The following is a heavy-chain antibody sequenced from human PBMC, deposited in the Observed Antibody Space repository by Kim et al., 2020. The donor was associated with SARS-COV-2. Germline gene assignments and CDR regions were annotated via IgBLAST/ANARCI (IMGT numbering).Heavy chain of an antibody. CDR2: IYYSGST. CDR1: GGSISSGGYY. V-gene: IGHV4-31*03. Sequence: SETLSLTCTVSGGSISSGGYYWSWIRQHPGKGLEWIGYIYYSGSTYYNPSLKSRVTISVDTSKNQFSLKLSSVTAADTAVYYCARAPVLRYFDWLAVPSGPAAVPEWGQGTLVTVSS. J-gene: IGHJ4*02. CDR3: ARAPVLRYFDWLAVPSGPAAVPE. D-gene: IGHD3-9*01.